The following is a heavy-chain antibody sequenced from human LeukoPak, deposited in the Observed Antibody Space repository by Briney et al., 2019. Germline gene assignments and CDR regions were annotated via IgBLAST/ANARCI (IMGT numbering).Heavy chain of an antibody. V-gene: IGHV4-4*09. CDR3: ARSVYGSYYPWFDY. Sequence: SETLSLTCTVSGGSISSYYWSWIRQPPGKGLEWIGYIYTSGSTNYNPSLKSRVTISVDTSKNQFSLKLSSVTAADTAVYYCARSVYGSYYPWFDYWGQGTLVTVSS. CDR1: GGSISSYY. J-gene: IGHJ4*02. D-gene: IGHD1-26*01. CDR2: IYTSGST.